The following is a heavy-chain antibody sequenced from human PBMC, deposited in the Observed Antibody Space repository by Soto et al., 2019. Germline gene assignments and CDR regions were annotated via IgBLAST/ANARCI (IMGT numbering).Heavy chain of an antibody. V-gene: IGHV3-33*01. CDR1: GFTFSSYG. CDR2: IWYDGSNK. CDR3: ARDPLSITIVGVVQYYMDV. J-gene: IGHJ6*03. Sequence: QVQLVESGGGVVQPGRSLRLSCAASGFTFSSYGMHWVRQAPGKGLEWVAVIWYDGSNKYYADSVKGRFTISRDNSKNTLYLQMNSLRAEDTAVYYCARDPLSITIVGVVQYYMDVWGKGTTVTVSS. D-gene: IGHD3-3*01.